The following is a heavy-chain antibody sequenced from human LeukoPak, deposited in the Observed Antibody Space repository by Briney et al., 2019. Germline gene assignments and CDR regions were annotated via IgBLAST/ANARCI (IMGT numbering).Heavy chain of an antibody. CDR1: GFPFSSYS. CDR2: ISASGGNI. CDR3: VRVKGTYFDF. V-gene: IGHV3-48*01. J-gene: IGHJ4*02. D-gene: IGHD1-1*01. Sequence: GGSLRLSCAASGFPFSSYSMNWVRQAPGKGLEWVSYISASGGNIYYLEAVKGRFTVSRHNAMNSLFLQMNRPRAEDTAIYYCVRVKGTYFDFWGQGTLVTVSS.